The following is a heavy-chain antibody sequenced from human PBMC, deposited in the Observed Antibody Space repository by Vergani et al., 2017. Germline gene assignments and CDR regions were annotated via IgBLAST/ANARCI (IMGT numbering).Heavy chain of an antibody. Sequence: QVQLQESGPGLVKPSQTLCLTCTFSGGSINNYNYYWSWIRQLAGKGLEWLGRSHISWSTNYNPSLKSRVTMSEDTSKNQFYLNLTSVTAADTAVYCCARGSXLGGSCYKPLFDYWGQGILVTVSS. D-gene: IGHD2-15*01. CDR1: GGSINNYNYY. V-gene: IGHV4-61*02. J-gene: IGHJ4*02. CDR3: ARGSXLGGSCYKPLFDY. CDR2: SHISWST.